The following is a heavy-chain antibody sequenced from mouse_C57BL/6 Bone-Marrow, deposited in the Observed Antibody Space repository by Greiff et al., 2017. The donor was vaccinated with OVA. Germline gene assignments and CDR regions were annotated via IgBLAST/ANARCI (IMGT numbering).Heavy chain of an antibody. D-gene: IGHD6-2*01. CDR2: IRSKSNNYAT. CDR3: VRHEALLSWFAY. J-gene: IGHJ3*01. V-gene: IGHV10-1*01. Sequence: EVKLMESGGGLVQPKGSLKLSCAASGFSFNTYAMNWVRQAPGKGLEWVARIRSKSNNYATSYADSVKDRFTISRDDSESMRYLQMNNLKTEDTAMYYCVRHEALLSWFAYWGQGTLVTVSA. CDR1: GFSFNTYA.